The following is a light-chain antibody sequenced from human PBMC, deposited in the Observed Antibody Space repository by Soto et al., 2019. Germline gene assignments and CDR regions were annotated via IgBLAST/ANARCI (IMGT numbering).Light chain of an antibody. CDR2: GAS. Sequence: EIVMTQSPATLSVSPGERATLSCRASESVDSNLAWYQQKPGQAPRLLIYGASTRATGIAARFSGSGSGTEFTLTISSLQSEDFAVYYCQQYNSWPTWTFGQGTKV. J-gene: IGKJ1*01. CDR3: QQYNSWPTWT. V-gene: IGKV3-15*01. CDR1: ESVDSN.